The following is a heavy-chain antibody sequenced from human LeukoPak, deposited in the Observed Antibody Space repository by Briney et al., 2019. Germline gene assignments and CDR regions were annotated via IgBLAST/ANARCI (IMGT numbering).Heavy chain of an antibody. D-gene: IGHD3-16*01. CDR1: GYTFTSYD. Sequence: ASVKVSCKASGYTFTSYDINWVRQATGQGLEWMGWMNPNSGNTGYAQKFQGRVTITRNTSISTAYMELSSLRSEDTAVYYCARGLGGDYVWGSYYYYYYMDVWGKGTTVTVSS. CDR2: MNPNSGNT. V-gene: IGHV1-8*03. CDR3: ARGLGGDYVWGSYYYYYYMDV. J-gene: IGHJ6*03.